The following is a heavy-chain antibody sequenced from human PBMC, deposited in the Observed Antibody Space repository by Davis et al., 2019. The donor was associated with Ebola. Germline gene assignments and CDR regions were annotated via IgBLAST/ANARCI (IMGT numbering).Heavy chain of an antibody. D-gene: IGHD5-24*01. CDR2: IYYSGST. Sequence: SETLSLTCTVSGGSISSYYWSWIRQPPGKGLEWIGYIYYSGSTNYNPSLKSRVTISVDKSKNQFSLKLSSVTAADTAVYYCAREGDGYNEGFDYWGQGTLVTVSS. CDR1: GGSISSYY. V-gene: IGHV4-59*12. J-gene: IGHJ4*02. CDR3: AREGDGYNEGFDY.